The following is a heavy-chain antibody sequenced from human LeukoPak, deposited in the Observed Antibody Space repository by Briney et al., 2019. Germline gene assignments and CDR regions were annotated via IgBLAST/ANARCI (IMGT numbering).Heavy chain of an antibody. J-gene: IGHJ4*02. CDR3: ARDPVGAPYYDY. Sequence: GGSLSLSCAASGFTFSSYWMKWVRQAPGKGLEWVVNIKQDGSVENYVDSVKGRFTISRDNAKNSLYLQMNSLRAEDTAVYYCARDPVGAPYYDYWGQGTLVTVSS. CDR2: IKQDGSVE. D-gene: IGHD1-26*01. V-gene: IGHV3-7*01. CDR1: GFTFSSYW.